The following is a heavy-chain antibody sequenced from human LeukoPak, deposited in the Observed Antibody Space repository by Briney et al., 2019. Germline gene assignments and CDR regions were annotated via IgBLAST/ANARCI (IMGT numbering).Heavy chain of an antibody. CDR3: AKGPISGSYLFDY. CDR1: GFTSSSYG. CDR2: ISYDGSNK. V-gene: IGHV3-30*18. Sequence: PGGSLRLSCAASGFTSSSYGMHWVRQAPGKGLEWVAVISYDGSNKYYADSVKGRFTISRDNSKNTLYLQMNSLRAEDTAVYYCAKGPISGSYLFDYWGQGTLVTVSS. J-gene: IGHJ4*02. D-gene: IGHD1-26*01.